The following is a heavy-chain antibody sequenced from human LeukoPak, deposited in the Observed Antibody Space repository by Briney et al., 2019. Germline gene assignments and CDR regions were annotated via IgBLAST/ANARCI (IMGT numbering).Heavy chain of an antibody. CDR2: ISYDGSNK. J-gene: IGHJ4*02. V-gene: IGHV3-30*01. CDR3: ARAGMSSSSGFGAAYFDY. D-gene: IGHD6-6*01. Sequence: GRSLRLSCAASGFTFSSYAMHWVRQAPGKGLEWVAVISYDGSNKYYADSVKGRFTISRVNSKNTLYLQMNSLRAEDTAVYYCARAGMSSSSGFGAAYFDYWGQGTLVTVSS. CDR1: GFTFSSYA.